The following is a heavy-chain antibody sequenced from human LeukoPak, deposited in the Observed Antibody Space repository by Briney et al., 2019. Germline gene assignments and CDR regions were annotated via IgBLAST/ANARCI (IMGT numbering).Heavy chain of an antibody. D-gene: IGHD6-19*01. CDR1: GYSISSGYY. Sequence: SETLSLTCTVSGYSISSGYYWGWIRQPPGKGLEWIGSIYHSGSTYYNPSLKSRVTISVDTSKNQFSLKLSSVTAADTAVYYCASNERSVAGTVWRSDAFDIWGQGTMVTVSS. J-gene: IGHJ3*02. V-gene: IGHV4-38-2*02. CDR2: IYHSGST. CDR3: ASNERSVAGTVWRSDAFDI.